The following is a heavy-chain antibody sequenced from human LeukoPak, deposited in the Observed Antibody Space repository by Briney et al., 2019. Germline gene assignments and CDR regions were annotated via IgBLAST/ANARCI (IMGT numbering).Heavy chain of an antibody. CDR1: GYSISSGYY. Sequence: SETLSLTCAVSGYSISSGYYWGWIRQPPGKGLEWIGSIYHSGSAYYNPSLKSRVTISVDTSKNQFSLKLSSVTAADTAVYYCARSWDYYYYYYMDVWGKGTTVTVPS. CDR3: ARSWDYYYYYYMDV. D-gene: IGHD1-26*01. CDR2: IYHSGSA. J-gene: IGHJ6*03. V-gene: IGHV4-38-2*01.